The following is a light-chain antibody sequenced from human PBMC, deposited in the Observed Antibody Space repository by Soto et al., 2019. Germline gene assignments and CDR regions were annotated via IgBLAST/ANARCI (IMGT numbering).Light chain of an antibody. CDR2: LAS. CDR1: QSLRHSNGYIY. V-gene: IGKV2-28*01. CDR3: MQALQTPLYT. Sequence: DIVMTQSPLSLPVTPGEPASISCRSRQSLRHSNGYIYLDWYLQKPGQSPQLLIYLASNRASGVPDRFSGSGSGTDFTLEISRVEAEDVGVYYCMQALQTPLYTFGQGTRLEIK. J-gene: IGKJ5*01.